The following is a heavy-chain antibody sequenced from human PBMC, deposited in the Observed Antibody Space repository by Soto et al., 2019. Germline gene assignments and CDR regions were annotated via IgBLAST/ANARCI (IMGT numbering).Heavy chain of an antibody. CDR2: IYYSGST. CDR3: ARAGYSSGLIGGYFDL. CDR1: GGSISSGGYY. V-gene: IGHV4-31*03. D-gene: IGHD6-19*01. Sequence: QVQLQESGPGLVKPSQTLSLTCTVSGGSISSGGYYWSWIRQHPGKGLEWIGDIYYSGSTYYNPSLKSRVTISVDTSKNQFSLKLSSVTAADTAVYYCARAGYSSGLIGGYFDLWGRGTLVTVSS. J-gene: IGHJ2*01.